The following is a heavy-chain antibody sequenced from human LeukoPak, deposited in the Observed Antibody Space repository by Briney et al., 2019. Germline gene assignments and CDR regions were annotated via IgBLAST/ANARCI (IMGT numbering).Heavy chain of an antibody. D-gene: IGHD2-15*01. CDR2: ISSSGSSI. CDR1: GFTLSSCS. V-gene: IGHV3-21*04. CDR3: AKEASYCSGGSCWYYYYYGMDV. J-gene: IGHJ6*02. Sequence: GGSLRLSCAASGFTLSSCSMNWVRQAPGKGLEWVSYISSSGSSIYYTDSVKGRFTISRDNARNSLYLQMNSLRAEDTAVYYCAKEASYCSGGSCWYYYYYGMDVWGQGTAVTVSS.